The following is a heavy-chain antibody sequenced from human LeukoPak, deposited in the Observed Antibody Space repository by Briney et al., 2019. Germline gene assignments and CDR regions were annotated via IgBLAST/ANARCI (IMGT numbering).Heavy chain of an antibody. CDR1: GFTFSSYW. J-gene: IGHJ4*02. Sequence: GGSLRLSCAASGFTFSSYWMSWVRQAPGKGLEWVANIKQDGSEKYYVDSVKGRFTISRDNAKSSLYLQMNSLRAEDTAVYYCASGWQLSALDYWGQGTLVTVSS. D-gene: IGHD2-15*01. V-gene: IGHV3-7*01. CDR2: IKQDGSEK. CDR3: ASGWQLSALDY.